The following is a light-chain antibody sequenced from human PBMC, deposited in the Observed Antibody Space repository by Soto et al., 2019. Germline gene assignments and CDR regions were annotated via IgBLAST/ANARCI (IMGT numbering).Light chain of an antibody. Sequence: EIVLTQSPGTLSLSPGERATLSCRASQSVSSSFLAWYQQKPGQAPRLLIFGASNRATGIPDRFSGSGSGTDFTLTISRLEPEDFAVYYCQARWTFGQGTKVDIK. J-gene: IGKJ1*01. CDR2: GAS. V-gene: IGKV3-20*01. CDR3: QARWT. CDR1: QSVSSSF.